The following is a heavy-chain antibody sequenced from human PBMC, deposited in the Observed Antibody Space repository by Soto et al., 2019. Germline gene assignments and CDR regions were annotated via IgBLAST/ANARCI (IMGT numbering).Heavy chain of an antibody. D-gene: IGHD1-1*01. CDR3: ARVERGTATTVVDAFDI. J-gene: IGHJ3*02. CDR2: MSHSGGT. CDR1: GGFVSSGSYY. V-gene: IGHV4-61*01. Sequence: SETLSLTCAVYGGFVSSGSYYWSWIRQPPGKGLEWIGEMSHSGGTHFNPSLKSRVTISVDTSKNQFSLKMSSVTAADTALYYFARVERGTATTVVDAFDIWGPGKMVTVSS.